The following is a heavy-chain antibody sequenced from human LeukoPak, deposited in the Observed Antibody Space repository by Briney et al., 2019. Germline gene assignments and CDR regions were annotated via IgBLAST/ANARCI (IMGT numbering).Heavy chain of an antibody. D-gene: IGHD3-10*01. CDR1: GITLSNYG. J-gene: IGHJ4*02. V-gene: IGHV3-23*01. CDR2: ISGSGGST. Sequence: GGSLRLSCAVSGITLSNYGMSWVRQAPGKGLEWAAGISGSGGSTNYADSVKGRFTISRDSAKNTLYLQMNRLRAGDTAVYFCAKRGVVIRVILVGFHKEAYYFDSWGQGALVTVSS. CDR3: AKRGVVIRVILVGFHKEAYYFDS.